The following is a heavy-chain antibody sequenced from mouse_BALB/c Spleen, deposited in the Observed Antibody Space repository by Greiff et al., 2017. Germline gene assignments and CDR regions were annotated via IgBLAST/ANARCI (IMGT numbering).Heavy chain of an antibody. V-gene: IGHV1-15*01. J-gene: IGHJ3*01. D-gene: IGHD1-3*01. CDR3: TRMEGKGFAY. Sequence: VQLQQSGAELVRPGASVTLSCKASGYTFTDYEMHWVKQPPVHGLEWIGVIDPETGGTAYNQKFKGKATLTAYKSSSTAYMELRSLTSEDSAVYYCTRMEGKGFAYWGQGTLVTVSA. CDR1: GYTFTDYE. CDR2: IDPETGGT.